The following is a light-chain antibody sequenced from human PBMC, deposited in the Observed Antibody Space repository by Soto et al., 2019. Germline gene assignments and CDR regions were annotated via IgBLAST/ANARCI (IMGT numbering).Light chain of an antibody. V-gene: IGKV1-39*01. CDR1: QSISIW. CDR2: AAP. Sequence: NQMTQCPSTLSASVGARVTITCRASQSISIWLAWYQQKPGKAPKLLIYAAPSLQSGVPSRFSGSGSGTDVTLTISILQPEDFATCYCEQSYSSPRWTFGQGSMV. CDR3: EQSYSSPRWT. J-gene: IGKJ1*01.